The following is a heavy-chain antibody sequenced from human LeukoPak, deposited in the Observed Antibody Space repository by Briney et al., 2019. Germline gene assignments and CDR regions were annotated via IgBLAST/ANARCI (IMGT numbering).Heavy chain of an antibody. J-gene: IGHJ4*02. V-gene: IGHV3-23*01. CDR3: AKPGRTAAGLFDS. CDR1: GFTFSSYS. D-gene: IGHD6-13*01. CDR2: FSVNGRDT. Sequence: GGSLRLSCAASGFTFSSYSMNWVRQAPGKGLEWVSGFSVNGRDTYYADFIKGRFTIARDIAKNTLYLPMNSLRAEDTATYYCAKPGRTAAGLFDSWGQGTLVTVSS.